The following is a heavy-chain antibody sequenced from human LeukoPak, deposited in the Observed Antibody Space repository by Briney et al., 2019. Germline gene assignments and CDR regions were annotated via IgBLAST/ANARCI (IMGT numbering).Heavy chain of an antibody. J-gene: IGHJ2*01. D-gene: IGHD4-17*01. CDR3: AKGSYGDSPYWYFNL. V-gene: IGHV3-23*01. CDR2: ISGSGGNT. CDR1: GFTFSSYG. Sequence: GGSLRLSCAASGFTFSSYGMSWVRQAPGKGLEWVSTISGSGGNTYYADFVKGRFTISRDNSKNTLYLQMNSLRAEDTAVYYCAKGSYGDSPYWYFNLWGRGTLVTVSS.